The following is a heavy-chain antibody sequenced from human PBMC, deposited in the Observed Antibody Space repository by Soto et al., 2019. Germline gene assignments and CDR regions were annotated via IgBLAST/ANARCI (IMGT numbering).Heavy chain of an antibody. V-gene: IGHV1-58*01. J-gene: IGHJ4*02. D-gene: IGHD3-3*01. Sequence: SVKVSCKASGFTFTSSAVQWVRQARGQRLEWIGWIVVGSGNTNYAQKFQERVTITRDMSTSTAYMELSSLRSEDTAVYYCAAETYYDFWSGYPNFDYWGQGTLVTVPS. CDR1: GFTFTSSA. CDR2: IVVGSGNT. CDR3: AAETYYDFWSGYPNFDY.